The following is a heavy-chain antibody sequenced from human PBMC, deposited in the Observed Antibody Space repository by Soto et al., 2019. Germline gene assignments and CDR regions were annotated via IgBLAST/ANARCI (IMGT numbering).Heavy chain of an antibody. CDR3: ARGGSGSYFWYFDL. CDR2: ISSSSSTL. V-gene: IGHV3-48*03. J-gene: IGHJ2*01. D-gene: IGHD1-26*01. CDR1: GFTFSRYE. Sequence: AGGSLRLSCADSGFTFSRYEMNWVRQAPGKGLEWVSYISSSSSTLYYADSVKGRFTISRDNAKNSLYLQMNSLRAEDTAVYYCARGGSGSYFWYFDLWGRGTLVTVYS.